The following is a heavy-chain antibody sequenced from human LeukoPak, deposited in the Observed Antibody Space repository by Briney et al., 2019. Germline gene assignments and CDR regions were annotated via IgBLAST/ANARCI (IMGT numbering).Heavy chain of an antibody. CDR3: ARVWGAFSPYYYGSGSYSPDYFDY. CDR1: GYTFTGYY. D-gene: IGHD3-10*01. J-gene: IGHJ4*02. CDR2: IIPIFGTA. Sequence: GASVKVSCKASGYTFTGYYVHWVRQAPGQGLEWMGGIIPIFGTANYAQKFQGRVTITADESTSTAYMELSSLRSEDTAVYYCARVWGAFSPYYYGSGSYSPDYFDYWGQGTLVTVSS. V-gene: IGHV1-69*13.